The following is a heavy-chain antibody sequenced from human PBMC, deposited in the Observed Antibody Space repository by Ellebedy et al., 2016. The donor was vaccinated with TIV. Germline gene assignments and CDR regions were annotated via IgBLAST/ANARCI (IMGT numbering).Heavy chain of an antibody. D-gene: IGHD3-9*01. J-gene: IGHJ6*02. CDR1: GYTLTELS. CDR2: FDPEDGET. CDR3: ATATARGGLTGYYYYGMDV. V-gene: IGHV1-24*01. Sequence: AASVKVSCKVSGYTLTELSMHWVRQAPGKGLEWMGGFDPEDGETIYAQKFQGRVTMTEDTSTDTAYMELSSLRSEDTAVYYCATATARGGLTGYYYYGMDVWGQGTTVTVSS.